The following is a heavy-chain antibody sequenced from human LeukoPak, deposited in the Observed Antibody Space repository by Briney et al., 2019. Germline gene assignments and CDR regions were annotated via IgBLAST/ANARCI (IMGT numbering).Heavy chain of an antibody. Sequence: GGSLRLSCAASGFTFGSYGMHWVRQAPGKGLEWVAFIRYDGSNKYYADSVKGRFTISRDNSKNTLYLQMNSLRAEDTAVYYCAKDHAVRVPAATNYGMDVWGQGTTVTVSS. CDR1: GFTFGSYG. CDR2: IRYDGSNK. D-gene: IGHD2-2*01. CDR3: AKDHAVRVPAATNYGMDV. V-gene: IGHV3-30*02. J-gene: IGHJ6*02.